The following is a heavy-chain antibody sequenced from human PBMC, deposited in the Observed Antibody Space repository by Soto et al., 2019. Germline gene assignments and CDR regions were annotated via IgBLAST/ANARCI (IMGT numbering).Heavy chain of an antibody. CDR3: ARDRYCSSTSCYASYYYYGMDV. CDR2: ISAYNGNT. V-gene: IGHV1-18*01. CDR1: GYTFTSYG. D-gene: IGHD2-2*01. Sequence: GASVKVSCKASGYTFTSYGISWVRQAPGQGLEWMGWISAYNGNTNYAQKLQGRVTMTTDTSTSTAYMELRSLRSDDTAVYYCARDRYCSSTSCYASYYYYGMDVWGQGTTVTVSS. J-gene: IGHJ6*02.